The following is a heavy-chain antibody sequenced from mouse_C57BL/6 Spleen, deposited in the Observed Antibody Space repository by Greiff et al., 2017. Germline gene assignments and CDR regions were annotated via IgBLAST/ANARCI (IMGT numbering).Heavy chain of an antibody. V-gene: IGHV14-3*01. Sequence: EVQGVESVAELVRPGASVKLSCTASGFNIKNTYMHWVQQRPEQGLEWIGRIDPANGNTKYAPTFQGKATITADTSSNTAYLQLSSLTSEDTAIYYCAREPTTVVAPFAYWGQGTLVTVSA. D-gene: IGHD1-1*01. CDR1: GFNIKNTY. CDR2: IDPANGNT. CDR3: AREPTTVVAPFAY. J-gene: IGHJ3*01.